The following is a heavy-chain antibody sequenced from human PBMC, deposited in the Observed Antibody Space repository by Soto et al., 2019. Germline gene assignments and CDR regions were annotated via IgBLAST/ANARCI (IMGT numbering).Heavy chain of an antibody. Sequence: EVQLVESGGGLVQPGGSLRLSCAASGFTFSTYTMNWVRQAPGKGLEWLSYISSSSATTYYADSVKGRFTISRDNVKNSLYLHMNSLRDEDTAVYYCAADGDWGQGTLVTVSS. V-gene: IGHV3-48*02. J-gene: IGHJ4*02. D-gene: IGHD3-16*01. CDR2: ISSSSATT. CDR3: AADGD. CDR1: GFTFSTYT.